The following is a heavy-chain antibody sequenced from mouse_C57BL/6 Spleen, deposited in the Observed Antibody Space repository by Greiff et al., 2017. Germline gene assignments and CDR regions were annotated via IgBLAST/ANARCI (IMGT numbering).Heavy chain of an antibody. D-gene: IGHD4-1*01. CDR2: ISYDGSN. Sequence: EVKLQESGPGLVKPSQSLSLTCSVTGYSITSGYYWNWIRQFPGNKLEWMGYISYDGSNNYNPSLKNRISITRDTSKNQFFLKLNSVTTEDTATYYCARGDWEDYWGQGTTLTVSS. V-gene: IGHV3-6*01. CDR1: GYSITSGYY. J-gene: IGHJ2*01. CDR3: ARGDWEDY.